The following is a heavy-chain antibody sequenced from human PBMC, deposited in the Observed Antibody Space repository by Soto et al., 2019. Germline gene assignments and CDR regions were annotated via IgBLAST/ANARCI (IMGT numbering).Heavy chain of an antibody. Sequence: QVQLVQSGAEVKKPGASVKVSCKASGYTFTSYGISWVRQAPGQGLEWMGWISAYNGNTNYAQKLQGRVTMTTDTSTSTAYMELRSLRSDDTAVYYCARERASGTYYDILTAPNYYYYGMDVWGQGTTVTVSS. CDR3: ARERASGTYYDILTAPNYYYYGMDV. CDR1: GYTFTSYG. J-gene: IGHJ6*02. V-gene: IGHV1-18*01. D-gene: IGHD3-9*01. CDR2: ISAYNGNT.